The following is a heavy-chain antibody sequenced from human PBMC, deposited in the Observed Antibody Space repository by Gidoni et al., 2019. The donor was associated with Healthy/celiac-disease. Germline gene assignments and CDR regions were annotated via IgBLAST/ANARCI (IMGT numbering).Heavy chain of an antibody. CDR3: ARDQDYDILTGYLYYFDY. CDR2: ISYDGSNK. CDR1: GFTFSSYA. D-gene: IGHD3-9*01. Sequence: QVQLVESGGGVVQPGRSLRLSCAASGFTFSSYAMHWVRQAQGKGMEWVAVISYDGSNKYYADSVKGRFTISRDNSKNTLYLQMNSLRAEDTAVYYCARDQDYDILTGYLYYFDYWGQGTLVTVSS. J-gene: IGHJ4*02. V-gene: IGHV3-30-3*01.